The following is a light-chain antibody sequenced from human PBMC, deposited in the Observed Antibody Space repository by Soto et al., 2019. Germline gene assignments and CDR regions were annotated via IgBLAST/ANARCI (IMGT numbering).Light chain of an antibody. CDR1: QSVSSSY. V-gene: IGKV3-20*01. J-gene: IGKJ3*01. CDR3: QQYGSSPLFT. CDR2: GAS. Sequence: EIVLTQSPGTLSLSPGERATLSCRASQSVSSSYLAWYQQKPGQAPRLLIYGASSRATGIPDRFSGRGSGTDFTFTISRLEPEDFAVYYCQQYGSSPLFTFGPGTKVDIK.